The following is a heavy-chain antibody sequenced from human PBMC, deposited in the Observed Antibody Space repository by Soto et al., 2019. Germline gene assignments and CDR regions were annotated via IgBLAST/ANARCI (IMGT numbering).Heavy chain of an antibody. Sequence: GASLKISCKGSGYSFTSYWIGWVRQMPGKGLEWMGIIYPGDSDTRYSPSFQGQVTISADKSISTAYLQWSSLKASDTAMYYCARPAVTTTYYYGMDVWGQGTTVTVSS. CDR1: GYSFTSYW. V-gene: IGHV5-51*01. J-gene: IGHJ6*02. CDR3: ARPAVTTTYYYGMDV. D-gene: IGHD4-17*01. CDR2: IYPGDSDT.